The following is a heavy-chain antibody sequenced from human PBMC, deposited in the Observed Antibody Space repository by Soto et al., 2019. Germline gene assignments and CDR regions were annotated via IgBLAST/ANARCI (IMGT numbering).Heavy chain of an antibody. CDR2: IKSRAYGGTT. CDR3: IFELYTYGLPNWFVS. J-gene: IGHJ5*02. D-gene: IGHD5-18*01. Sequence: GGSLRLTCTASGFTFGDYAMNWFRQAPGKGLEWIGFIKSRAYGGTTEYAASVKGRFTISSDDSKSIAYLEMNGLKTEVTAVYYCIFELYTYGLPNWFVSCGQVHMVT. CDR1: GFTFGDYA. V-gene: IGHV3-49*03.